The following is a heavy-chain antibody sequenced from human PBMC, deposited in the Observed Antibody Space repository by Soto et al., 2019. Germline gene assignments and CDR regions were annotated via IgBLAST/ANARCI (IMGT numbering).Heavy chain of an antibody. CDR1: GFTFSSYA. D-gene: IGHD2-15*01. V-gene: IGHV3-30-3*01. Sequence: PGGSLRLSCAASGFTFSSYAMHWVRQAPGKGLEWVAVISYDGSNKYYADSVKGRFTISRDNSKNTLYLQMNSLRAEDTAVYYCARASSVVVPAYWGQGTLVTVSS. CDR2: ISYDGSNK. CDR3: ARASSVVVPAY. J-gene: IGHJ4*02.